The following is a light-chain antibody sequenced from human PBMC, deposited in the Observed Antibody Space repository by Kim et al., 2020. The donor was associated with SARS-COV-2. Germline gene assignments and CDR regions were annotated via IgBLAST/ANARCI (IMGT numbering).Light chain of an antibody. CDR3: QQYDNLPVT. Sequence: DIQMTQSPSSLSASVGDRVTITCQASQDISNYLNWYQQKPGKAPKLLIYDASNLKTGVPSRFSGSGSGTDFTFTISSLQPEDIATYYCQQYDNLPVTFGQGTKLEI. CDR2: DAS. J-gene: IGKJ2*01. V-gene: IGKV1-33*01. CDR1: QDISNY.